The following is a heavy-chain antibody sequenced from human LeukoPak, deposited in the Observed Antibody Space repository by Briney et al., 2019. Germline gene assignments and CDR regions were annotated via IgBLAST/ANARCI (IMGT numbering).Heavy chain of an antibody. Sequence: GGSLRLSCAASGFTFSNAWMSWVRQAPGKGLEWVGRIKSKTDGGTTDYAAPVKGRFTISRDDSKNTLYLQMNSLKTEDTAVYYCTTGGCVWGSYCDYWGQGTLVTVSS. V-gene: IGHV3-15*01. J-gene: IGHJ4*02. CDR3: TTGGCVWGSYCDY. CDR2: IKSKTDGGTT. D-gene: IGHD3-16*01. CDR1: GFTFSNAW.